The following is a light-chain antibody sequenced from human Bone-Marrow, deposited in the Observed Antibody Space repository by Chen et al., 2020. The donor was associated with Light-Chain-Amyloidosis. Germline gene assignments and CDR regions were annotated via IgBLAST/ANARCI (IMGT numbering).Light chain of an antibody. Sequence: QSALTHPASVSGSPGHSITISCTGTSSDVGGDNHVSWYQQHPDRAPRLMIYEVTNRPSWVPVRFSGSKSDNTASLTSSGLQTEAEADYFCSSYTITNTLIFGSGTRVTVL. J-gene: IGLJ1*01. CDR1: SSDVGGDNH. V-gene: IGLV2-14*01. CDR3: SSYTITNTLI. CDR2: EVT.